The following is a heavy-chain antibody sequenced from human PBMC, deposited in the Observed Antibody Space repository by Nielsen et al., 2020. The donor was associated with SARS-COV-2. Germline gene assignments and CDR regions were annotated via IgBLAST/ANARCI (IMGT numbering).Heavy chain of an antibody. Sequence: GESLKISCAASGFTFSSYAMSWVRQAPGKGLEWVSAISGSGGSTYYADSVKGRFTISRDNSKNTLYLQMNSLRAEDTAVYYCAKDRDGDYVRWFDPRGQGTLVTVSS. CDR3: AKDRDGDYVRWFDP. CDR1: GFTFSSYA. V-gene: IGHV3-23*01. J-gene: IGHJ5*02. CDR2: ISGSGGST. D-gene: IGHD4-17*01.